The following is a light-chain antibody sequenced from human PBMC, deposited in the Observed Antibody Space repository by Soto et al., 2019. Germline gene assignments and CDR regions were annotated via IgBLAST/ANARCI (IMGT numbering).Light chain of an antibody. J-gene: IGKJ4*01. CDR2: STS. CDR1: QALNSY. CDR3: QQLNTYPLT. Sequence: DIQLTQSPSFLSASVGDRVTITCRASQALNSYFAWYQQKPGKAPRLLIYSTSSLSSVVPSRFGGSGSGTEFTLTITSLQPEDVATYYCQQLNTYPLTFGGGTKVEI. V-gene: IGKV1-9*01.